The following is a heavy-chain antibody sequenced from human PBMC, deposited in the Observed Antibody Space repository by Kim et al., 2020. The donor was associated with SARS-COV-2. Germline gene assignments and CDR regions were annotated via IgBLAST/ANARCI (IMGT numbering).Heavy chain of an antibody. V-gene: IGHV4-39*01. CDR2: IYYSGST. Sequence: SETLSLTCIVSGGSISSTSYYWGWIRQPPGKRLEWIGTIYYSGSTYYNPSLKSRVTISVDTSNNQFSLKLSSVTAADTAVYYCARYCSTTSCYGAMDVWGKGTTVTVSS. CDR3: ARYCSTTSCYGAMDV. J-gene: IGHJ6*04. CDR1: GGSISSTSYY. D-gene: IGHD2-2*01.